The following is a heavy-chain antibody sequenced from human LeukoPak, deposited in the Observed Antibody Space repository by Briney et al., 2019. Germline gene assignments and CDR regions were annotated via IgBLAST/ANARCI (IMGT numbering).Heavy chain of an antibody. CDR3: ARVQYDSSGYYLEYFQH. D-gene: IGHD3-22*01. J-gene: IGHJ1*01. CDR2: IYHSGST. Sequence: PSETLSLTCAVSGYSISSGYYWGWIRQPPGKGLEWIGSIYHSGSTYYNPSLKSRVTISVDTSKNQFSLKLSSVTAADTAVYYCARVQYDSSGYYLEYFQHWGQGTLFTVSS. CDR1: GYSISSGYY. V-gene: IGHV4-38-2*01.